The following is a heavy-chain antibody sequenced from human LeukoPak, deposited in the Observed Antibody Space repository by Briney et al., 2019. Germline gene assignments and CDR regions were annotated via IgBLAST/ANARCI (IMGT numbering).Heavy chain of an antibody. Sequence: GASVKVSCKVSGYTLTELSMHWVRQAPGKGLEWMGGFDPEDGETIYAQKFQGRVTMTEDTSTDTAYMELSSLRSEDTAVYYCATGRGYSSSSGAFDIWGQGTMVTVSS. V-gene: IGHV1-24*01. D-gene: IGHD6-6*01. J-gene: IGHJ3*02. CDR1: GYTLTELS. CDR3: ATGRGYSSSSGAFDI. CDR2: FDPEDGET.